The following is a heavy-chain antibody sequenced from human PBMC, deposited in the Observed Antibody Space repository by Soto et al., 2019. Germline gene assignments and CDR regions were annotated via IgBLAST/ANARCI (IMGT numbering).Heavy chain of an antibody. J-gene: IGHJ4*02. V-gene: IGHV5-10-1*01. Sequence: PGEPLKISCKGSGYSFASYWITWVRQKPGKGLEWMGRIDPSDSQTYYSPSFRGHVTISATKSTTTVFLQWSSLRASDTAMYYCARQIYDSDTGPNFQYYFDSWGQGTPVTVSS. CDR2: IDPSDSQT. CDR3: ARQIYDSDTGPNFQYYFDS. CDR1: GYSFASYW. D-gene: IGHD3-22*01.